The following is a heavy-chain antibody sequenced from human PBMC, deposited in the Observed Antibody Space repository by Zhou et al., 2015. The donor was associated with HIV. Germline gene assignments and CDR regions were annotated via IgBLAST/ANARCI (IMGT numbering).Heavy chain of an antibody. V-gene: IGHV1-69*06. D-gene: IGHD7-27*01. CDR3: AREGWGSWYFDL. CDR2: IVPFFGTA. J-gene: IGHJ2*01. Sequence: QVQLVQSGAEMKKPGSSVKVSCKASGDTFNNFGISWVRQAPGQGLEWMGGIVPFFGTANYAQKFQGRVTITADKSTSTAYMELSSLRSDDTAAYYCAREGWGSWYFDLWGRGTLVSVSS. CDR1: GDTFNNFG.